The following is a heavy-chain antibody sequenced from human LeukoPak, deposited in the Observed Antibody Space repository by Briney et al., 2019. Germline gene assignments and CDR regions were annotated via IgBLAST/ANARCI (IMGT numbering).Heavy chain of an antibody. V-gene: IGHV3-23*01. J-gene: IGHJ6*02. Sequence: PGGSLRLSCAASGFTFNNYAMNWVRQAPGKGLEWVSSISGSGDTTYYADSVKGRFTISRDNFKNTLYLQMNYLRAADTAIYYCAKAISSAFYYYGMDVWGQGPRSASP. CDR1: GFTFNNYA. D-gene: IGHD6-19*01. CDR3: AKAISSAFYYYGMDV. CDR2: ISGSGDTT.